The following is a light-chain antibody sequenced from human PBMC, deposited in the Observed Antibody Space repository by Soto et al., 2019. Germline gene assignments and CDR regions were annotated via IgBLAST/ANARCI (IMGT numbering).Light chain of an antibody. J-gene: IGKJ1*01. V-gene: IGKV3-15*01. Sequence: EIVMTQSPATLSVSPGERATLSCRASQSVTSNLAWYQQKPGQAPRLLIYDASTRATAIPARFSGSGSGTEFTLTISSLQSEDFAVYYCQQYHNWPWTFGQGTKVEIK. CDR2: DAS. CDR1: QSVTSN. CDR3: QQYHNWPWT.